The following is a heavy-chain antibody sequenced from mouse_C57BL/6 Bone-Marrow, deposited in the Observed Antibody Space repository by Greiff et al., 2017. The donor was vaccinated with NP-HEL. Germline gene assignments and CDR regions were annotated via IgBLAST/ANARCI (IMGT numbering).Heavy chain of an antibody. CDR2: IYPGSGNT. J-gene: IGHJ2*01. V-gene: IGHV1-76*01. CDR1: GYTFTDYY. D-gene: IGHD1-1*01. CDR3: ARAGSSPYYFDY. Sequence: VKLMESGAELVRPGASVKLSCKASGYTFTDYYINWVKQRPGQGLEWIARIYPGSGNTYYNEKFKGKATLTAEKSSSTAYMQLSSLTSEDSAVYFCARAGSSPYYFDYWGQGTTLTVSS.